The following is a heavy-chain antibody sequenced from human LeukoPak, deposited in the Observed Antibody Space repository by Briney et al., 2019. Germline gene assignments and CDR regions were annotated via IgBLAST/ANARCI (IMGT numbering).Heavy chain of an antibody. V-gene: IGHV3-53*01. D-gene: IGHD3-3*01. Sequence: GGSLRLSCAYSLMTVWRVYISCGSQAPGQGLEWVSVIYSGGSTYYADSVKGRFTISRDSSKNTLDLQMNSLRAEDTAVYYCARDQCAFGVFYYWGQGTLVTVSS. CDR3: ARDQCAFGVFYY. J-gene: IGHJ4*02. CDR2: IYSGGST. CDR1: LMTVWRVY.